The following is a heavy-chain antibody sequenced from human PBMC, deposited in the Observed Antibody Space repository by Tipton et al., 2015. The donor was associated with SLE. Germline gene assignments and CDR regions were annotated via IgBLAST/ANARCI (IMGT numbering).Heavy chain of an antibody. CDR1: GGSISSHY. J-gene: IGHJ5*02. Sequence: PGLVKPSETLSLTCTVSGGSISSHYWSWIRQPPGKGLEWIGYIYYSGGTNYNPSLTSRVTISVDTSKNQFSLKLSSVTAADTAVYYCAREGIAAAGGWFDPWGQGTLVTVSS. CDR3: AREGIAAAGGWFDP. V-gene: IGHV4-59*11. CDR2: IYYSGGT. D-gene: IGHD6-13*01.